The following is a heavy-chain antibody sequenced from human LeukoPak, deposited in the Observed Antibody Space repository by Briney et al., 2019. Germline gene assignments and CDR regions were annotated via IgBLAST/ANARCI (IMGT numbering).Heavy chain of an antibody. J-gene: IGHJ6*02. V-gene: IGHV3-30*04. D-gene: IGHD6-19*01. Sequence: PGRSLRLSCAASGFTFSSYAMHWVRQAPGKGLEWVAVISYDGSNKYYADSVKGRFTISRDNSKNTLYLQMNSLRAEDTAVYYCARDHGSIGVAGGELYYYYSGMHVWGQGTTVTVSS. CDR1: GFTFSSYA. CDR2: ISYDGSNK. CDR3: ARDHGSIGVAGGELYYYYSGMHV.